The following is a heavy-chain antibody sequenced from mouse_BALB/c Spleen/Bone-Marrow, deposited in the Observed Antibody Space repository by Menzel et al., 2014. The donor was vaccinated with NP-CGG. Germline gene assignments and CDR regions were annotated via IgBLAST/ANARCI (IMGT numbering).Heavy chain of an antibody. Sequence: EVQGVESGGGLVKPGGSLKLSCAASGFAFSSYDMSWVRQTPEKRLEWVAYISSGGGSTYYPDTVKSRFTIPRDNAKNTLYLQMSSLKSEDTAMYYCAREVLRDYFDYWGQGTTLTVSS. D-gene: IGHD1-1*01. J-gene: IGHJ2*01. CDR3: AREVLRDYFDY. CDR2: ISSGGGST. V-gene: IGHV5-12-1*01. CDR1: GFAFSSYD.